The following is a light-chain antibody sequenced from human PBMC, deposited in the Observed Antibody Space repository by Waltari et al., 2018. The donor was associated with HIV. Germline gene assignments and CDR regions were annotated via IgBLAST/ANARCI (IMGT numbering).Light chain of an antibody. CDR3: LLYMGSGVWV. J-gene: IGLJ3*02. CDR2: NTN. V-gene: IGLV8-61*01. Sequence: QTVVTQEPSFSVSPGGTVTLTCGLSSGSVTSSYYPSWNQQTPGQAPRTLITNTNPRSSGVPDRFSGSILGNRAALTITGAQAEDESAYYCLLYMGSGVWVFGGGTKLTVL. CDR1: SGSVTSSYY.